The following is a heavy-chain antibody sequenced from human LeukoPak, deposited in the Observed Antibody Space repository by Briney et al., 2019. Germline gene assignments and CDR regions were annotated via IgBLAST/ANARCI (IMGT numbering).Heavy chain of an antibody. J-gene: IGHJ4*02. D-gene: IGHD1-26*01. CDR3: VRQQGGKISPFDY. V-gene: IGHV3-33*01. Sequence: GGSLGLSCAASGFTFGSYGMHWVRQAPGKGLEWVAVIWYDGSNIYYADFVEGRFTISRDNSRDTLFLQMNSLRAEDTAIYYCVRQQGGKISPFDYWGQGTRVTVSS. CDR1: GFTFGSYG. CDR2: IWYDGSNI.